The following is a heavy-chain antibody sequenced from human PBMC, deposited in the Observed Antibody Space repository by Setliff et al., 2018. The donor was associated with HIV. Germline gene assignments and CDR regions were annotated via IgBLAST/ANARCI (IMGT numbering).Heavy chain of an antibody. J-gene: IGHJ3*02. V-gene: IGHV1-2*02. CDR2: INPNSGGT. CDR1: GYTFTGYY. Sequence: ASVKVSCKASGYTFTGYYIHWVRQAPGQGLEWMGWINPNSGGTNYAQRFQDRVTMTRDTSKNQFSLKLSSVTAADTAVYYCARDYAGWNYVPHAFDIWGQGTMVTVSS. D-gene: IGHD1-7*01. CDR3: ARDYAGWNYVPHAFDI.